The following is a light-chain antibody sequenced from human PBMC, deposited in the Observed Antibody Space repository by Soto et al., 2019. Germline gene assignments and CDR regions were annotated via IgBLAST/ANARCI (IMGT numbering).Light chain of an antibody. V-gene: IGKV3-20*01. Sequence: ETLMTQSPANLSLSPGETATLSCRARQSISNNLAWYQQKPGQAPRLLIYGASNRATGIPDRFTGSGSGPDFTLTISSLEPEEVAVYYCQQYGRSGTFGHADKVDI. CDR3: QQYGRSGT. CDR1: QSISNN. J-gene: IGKJ1*01. CDR2: GAS.